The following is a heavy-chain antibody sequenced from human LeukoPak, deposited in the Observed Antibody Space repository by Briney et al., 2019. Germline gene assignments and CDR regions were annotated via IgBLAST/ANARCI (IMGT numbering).Heavy chain of an antibody. D-gene: IGHD6-13*01. CDR1: GFTFSNAW. Sequence: AGGSLRLSCAASGFTFSNAWMSWVRQAPGKGLEWVGRIKSKTDGGTTDYAAPVKGRFTISRDDSKSIAYLQMNSLKTEDTAVYYCTRDQGGPTGYSSSWYVWFDPWGQGTLVTVSS. CDR2: IKSKTDGGTT. J-gene: IGHJ5*02. CDR3: TRDQGGPTGYSSSWYVWFDP. V-gene: IGHV3-15*01.